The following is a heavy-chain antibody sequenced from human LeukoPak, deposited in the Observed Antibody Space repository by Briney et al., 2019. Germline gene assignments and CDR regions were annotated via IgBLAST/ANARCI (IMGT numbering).Heavy chain of an antibody. CDR2: IYYSGST. Sequence: SETLSLTRTVSGGSISSYYWSWIRQPPGKGLEWIGYIYYSGSTNYNPSLKSRVTISVDTSKNQFSLKLSSVTAADTAAYYCARTGFDAFDIWGQGTMVTVSS. J-gene: IGHJ3*02. D-gene: IGHD1-14*01. CDR3: ARTGFDAFDI. V-gene: IGHV4-59*01. CDR1: GGSISSYY.